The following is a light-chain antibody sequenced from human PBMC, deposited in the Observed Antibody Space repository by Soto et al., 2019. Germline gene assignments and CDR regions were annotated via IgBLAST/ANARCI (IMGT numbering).Light chain of an antibody. CDR1: SSDVGDYNY. CDR2: EVS. Sequence: QSALTQPASVSGSPGQSITISCTGTSSDVGDYNYVSWYQQHPGKAPQLMIYEVSNRPSGVSNRFSASKSGNTASLTISGLQAEDEADYYCSSYASSSILVFGGGTKLTVL. CDR3: SSYASSSILV. V-gene: IGLV2-14*01. J-gene: IGLJ2*01.